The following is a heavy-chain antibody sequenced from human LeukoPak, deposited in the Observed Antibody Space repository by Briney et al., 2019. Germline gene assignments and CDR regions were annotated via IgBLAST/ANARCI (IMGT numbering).Heavy chain of an antibody. Sequence: SETLSLTCTVSGGSISSHYWSWIRQPPGKGLEWIGHIYYSGSTNYNPSLKSRVTISVDTSKNQFSLKLSSVTAADTAVYYCARVWDYYYMDVWGKGTTVTVSS. V-gene: IGHV4-59*11. CDR1: GGSISSHY. J-gene: IGHJ6*03. CDR3: ARVWDYYYMDV. D-gene: IGHD3-16*01. CDR2: IYYSGST.